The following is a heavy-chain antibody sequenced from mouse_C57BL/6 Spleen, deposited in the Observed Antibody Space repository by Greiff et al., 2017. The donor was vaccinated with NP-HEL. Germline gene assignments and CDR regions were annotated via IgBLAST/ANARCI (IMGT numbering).Heavy chain of an antibody. CDR3: AIESSGYGAY. CDR2: IHPNSGST. D-gene: IGHD3-2*02. CDR1: GYTFTSYW. J-gene: IGHJ3*01. Sequence: QVQLQQPGAELVKPGASVKLSCKASGYTFTSYWMHWVKQRPGQGLEWIGMIHPNSGSTNYNEKFKSKATLTVDKASSTAYMQLSSLTSEDSAVYYCAIESSGYGAYWGQGTLVTVSA. V-gene: IGHV1-64*01.